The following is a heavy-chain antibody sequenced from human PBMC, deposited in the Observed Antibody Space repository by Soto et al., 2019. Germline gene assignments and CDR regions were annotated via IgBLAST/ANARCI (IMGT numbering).Heavy chain of an antibody. Sequence: EVQVVESGGGLVQPGGSLRLSCAASGFTFRSNSMNWVRQAPGKGLEWISYISSSSSTIYADSVNGRFTISRDNAKNSLYLQMNSLRDEDTAVYYCARVIWSGHLTSDLWGQGTLVTVSS. CDR2: ISSSSSTI. CDR3: ARVIWSGHLTSDL. CDR1: GFTFRSNS. V-gene: IGHV3-48*02. J-gene: IGHJ5*02. D-gene: IGHD3-3*01.